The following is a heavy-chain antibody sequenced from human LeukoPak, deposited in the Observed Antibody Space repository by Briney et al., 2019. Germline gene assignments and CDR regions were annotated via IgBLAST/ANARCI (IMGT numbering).Heavy chain of an antibody. CDR3: ARGAYVDIVATIAWSTVTPAHTYYFDY. D-gene: IGHD5-12*01. CDR1: GGSFSGYY. CDR2: INHSGST. J-gene: IGHJ4*02. Sequence: PSETLSLTCAVYGGSFSGYYWSWIRQPPGKGLEWIGEINHSGSTNYNPSLKSRVTISVDTSKNQFSLKLSSVAAADTAVYYCARGAYVDIVATIAWSTVTPAHTYYFDYWGQGTLVTVSS. V-gene: IGHV4-34*01.